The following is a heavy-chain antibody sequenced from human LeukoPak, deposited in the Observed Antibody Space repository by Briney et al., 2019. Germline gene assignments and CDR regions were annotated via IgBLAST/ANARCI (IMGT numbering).Heavy chain of an antibody. Sequence: GASVKVSCKASGYTFTSYGISWVRQAPGQGLEWMGWISAYNGNTNYAQKFQGRVTVTRDTSTSTVHMELSGLRSEDTAVYYCARDQEAFDYWGQGTLVTVSS. CDR3: ARDQEAFDY. CDR1: GYTFTSYG. V-gene: IGHV1-18*01. J-gene: IGHJ4*02. CDR2: ISAYNGNT.